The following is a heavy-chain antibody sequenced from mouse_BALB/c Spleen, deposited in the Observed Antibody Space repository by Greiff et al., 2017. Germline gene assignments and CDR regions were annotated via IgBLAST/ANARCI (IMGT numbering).Heavy chain of an antibody. Sequence: QVQLKQSGPELVKPGASVKISCKASGYAFSSSWMNWVKQRPGQGLEWIGRIYPGDGDTNYNGKFKGKATLTADKSSSTAYMQLSSLTSVDSAVYFCARGDYDVYYAMDYWGQGTSVTVSS. D-gene: IGHD2-4*01. V-gene: IGHV1-82*01. CDR1: GYAFSSSW. CDR2: IYPGDGDT. J-gene: IGHJ4*01. CDR3: ARGDYDVYYAMDY.